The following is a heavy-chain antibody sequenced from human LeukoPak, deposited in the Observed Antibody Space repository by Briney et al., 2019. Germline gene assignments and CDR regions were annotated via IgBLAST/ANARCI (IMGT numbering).Heavy chain of an antibody. CDR1: GGSVSSASYY. Sequence: SETLSLTCSVSGGSVSSASYYWSWIRQSPEKGLEWIGFASHSGSTYYSPSLKSRVSISVDTSKNQFYLELSSVTAADTAVYYCARVKGSGSYFAFDIWGQGTMVTVSS. D-gene: IGHD3-10*01. CDR3: ARVKGSGSYFAFDI. CDR2: ASHSGST. V-gene: IGHV4-61*01. J-gene: IGHJ3*02.